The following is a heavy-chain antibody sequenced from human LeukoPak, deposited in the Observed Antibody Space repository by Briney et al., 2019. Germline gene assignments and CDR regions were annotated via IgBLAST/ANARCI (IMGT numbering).Heavy chain of an antibody. CDR2: IKSKTDGGTT. CDR1: GFTFSSYA. V-gene: IGHV3-15*01. D-gene: IGHD2-2*01. J-gene: IGHJ4*02. CDR3: TTESVPAAIRPFDY. Sequence: GGSLRLSCTASGFTFSSYAMNWVRQAPGKGLEWVGRIKSKTDGGTTDYAAPVKGRFTISRDDSKNTLYLQMNSLKTEDTAVYYCTTESVPAAIRPFDYWGQGTLVAVSS.